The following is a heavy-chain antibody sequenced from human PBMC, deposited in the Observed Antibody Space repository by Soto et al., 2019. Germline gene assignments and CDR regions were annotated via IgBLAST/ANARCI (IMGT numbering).Heavy chain of an antibody. V-gene: IGHV3-30*01. CDR2: IGSDGTLT. J-gene: IGHJ4*02. CDR3: ARDSRVGPPDYFDN. Sequence: GGSLRLSCAASGFTFRSCAISWIRQSPGKGLEWVAVIGSDGTLTYYGDSVRGRFTISRDTSQNMVFLQMDSLTADDAALYYCARDSRVGPPDYFDNWGQGTLVTVSS. D-gene: IGHD1-26*01. CDR1: GFTFRSCA.